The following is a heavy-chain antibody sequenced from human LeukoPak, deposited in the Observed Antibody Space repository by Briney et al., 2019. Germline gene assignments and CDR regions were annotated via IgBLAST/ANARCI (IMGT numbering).Heavy chain of an antibody. CDR2: IYTSGST. J-gene: IGHJ4*02. CDR3: ARDSTSGYDY. D-gene: IGHD5-12*01. CDR1: GGSISTYY. Sequence: PSETLSLTCTVSGGSISTYYWSWIRQPAGKGLEWIGRIYTSGSTNYNPSLKSRVTISLDPSKNQFSLKLSSVTAADTAVYYCARDSTSGYDYWGQGTLVTVSS. V-gene: IGHV4-4*07.